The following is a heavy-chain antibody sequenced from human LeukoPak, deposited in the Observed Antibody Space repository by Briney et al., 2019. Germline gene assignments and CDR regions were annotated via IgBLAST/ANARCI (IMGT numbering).Heavy chain of an antibody. Sequence: GGSLRLSCAASGFTFSSYSMNWVRQAPGKGLEWVSYISSSSTIYYADSVKGRFTISRDNAKNSLYLQMNSLRAEDTAVYYCAREFRVGATFDIWGQGTMVTVSS. J-gene: IGHJ3*02. CDR2: ISSSSTI. CDR1: GFTFSSYS. CDR3: AREFRVGATFDI. V-gene: IGHV3-48*01. D-gene: IGHD1-26*01.